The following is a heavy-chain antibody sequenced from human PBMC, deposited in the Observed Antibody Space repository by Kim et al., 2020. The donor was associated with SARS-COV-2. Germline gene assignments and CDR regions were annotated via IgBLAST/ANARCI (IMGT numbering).Heavy chain of an antibody. D-gene: IGHD2-15*01. J-gene: IGHJ5*02. V-gene: IGHV7-4-1*02. CDR1: GYTFTSYA. CDR2: INTNTGNP. CDR3: ARVGCSGGSCRENWFDP. Sequence: ASVKVSCKASGYTFTSYAMNWVRQAPGQGLEWMGWINTNTGNPTYAQGFTGRFVFSLDTSVSTAYLQISSLKAEDTAVYYCARVGCSGGSCRENWFDPWGQGTLVTVSS.